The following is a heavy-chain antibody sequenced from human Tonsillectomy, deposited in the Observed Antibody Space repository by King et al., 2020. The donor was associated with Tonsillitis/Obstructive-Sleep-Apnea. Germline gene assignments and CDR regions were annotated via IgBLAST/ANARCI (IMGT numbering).Heavy chain of an antibody. V-gene: IGHV3-15*01. CDR2: IKSKTDGGTT. CDR1: GFTFSNAW. CDR3: TTDSPYYYYYYYMDV. J-gene: IGHJ6*03. Sequence: QLVQSGGGLVKPGGSLRLSCAASGFTFSNAWMSWVRQAPGKGLDWVGRIKSKTDGGTTDYAAPVKGRFTITSDDSKNTLYLQMNSLKTEDTAVYYCTTDSPYYYYYYYMDVWGKGTTVTVSS.